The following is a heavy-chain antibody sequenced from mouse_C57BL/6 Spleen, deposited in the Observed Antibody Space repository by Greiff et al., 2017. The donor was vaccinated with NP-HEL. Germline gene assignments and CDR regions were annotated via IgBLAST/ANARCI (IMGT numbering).Heavy chain of an antibody. CDR1: GYTFTSYW. CDR3: ARERGYLEGWFAY. CDR2: IYPGSGST. J-gene: IGHJ3*01. Sequence: QVLLQQPGAELVKPGASVKMSCKASGYTFTSYWITWVKQRPGQGLEWIGDIYPGSGSTNYNEKFKSKATLTVDTSSSTAYMQLSSLTSEDSAVYYCARERGYLEGWFAYWGQGTLVTVSA. V-gene: IGHV1-55*01. D-gene: IGHD2-2*01.